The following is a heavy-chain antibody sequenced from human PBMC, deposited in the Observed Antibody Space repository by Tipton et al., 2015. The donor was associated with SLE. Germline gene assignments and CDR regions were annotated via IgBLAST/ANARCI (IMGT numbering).Heavy chain of an antibody. D-gene: IGHD3-10*01. CDR3: ARDRPMVQGRGMDV. CDR2: IYYSGST. V-gene: IGHV4-59*06. Sequence: TLSLTCTVSGGSISSYYWSWIRQPPGKGLEWIGYIYYSGSTYYNPSLKSRVTISVDTSKNQFSLKLSSVTAADTAVYYCARDRPMVQGRGMDVWGQGTTVTVSS. J-gene: IGHJ6*02. CDR1: GGSISSYY.